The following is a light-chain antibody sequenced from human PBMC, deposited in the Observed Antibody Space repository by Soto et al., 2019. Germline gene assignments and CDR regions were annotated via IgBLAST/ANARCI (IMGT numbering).Light chain of an antibody. CDR3: QQYNTWLWT. Sequence: EVVMTQSPATLSVSPGERATLSCRASQSVNANLAWYQQKPGQAHRLLIHGASNRATGIPARFSGSGFGTEFILTISSLQSEDFAVYYCQQYNTWLWTFGQGTKVEI. V-gene: IGKV3-15*01. CDR1: QSVNAN. J-gene: IGKJ1*01. CDR2: GAS.